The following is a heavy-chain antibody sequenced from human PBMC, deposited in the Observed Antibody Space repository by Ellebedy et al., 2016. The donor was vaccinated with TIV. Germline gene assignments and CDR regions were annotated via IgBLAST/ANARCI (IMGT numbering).Heavy chain of an antibody. J-gene: IGHJ4*02. V-gene: IGHV3-30-3*01. CDR2: ISYDGGNT. D-gene: IGHD2-8*01. CDR1: GFTFNSYA. CDR3: ARPFLMVDAPFDY. Sequence: PGGSLRLSCAASGFTFNSYAMHWVRHAPGKGLEWVAIISYDGGNTFYADSVKGRFTISRDNSKNTLYLQMNGLRAEDTAVYYCARPFLMVDAPFDYWGQGTLVTVSS.